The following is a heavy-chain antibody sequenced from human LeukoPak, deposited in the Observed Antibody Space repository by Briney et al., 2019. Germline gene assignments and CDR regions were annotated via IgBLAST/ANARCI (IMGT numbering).Heavy chain of an antibody. CDR3: ARVSMVRGVISGYYFDY. CDR2: ISAYNGDT. J-gene: IGHJ4*02. D-gene: IGHD3-10*01. CDR1: GYTFTSYG. Sequence: ASVKVSCNASGYTFTSYGISWVRQAPGQGLEWMGWISAYNGDTNYAQKLQGRVTMTTDTSTSTAYMELRSLRSDDTAVYYCARVSMVRGVISGYYFDYWGQGTLVTVSS. V-gene: IGHV1-18*01.